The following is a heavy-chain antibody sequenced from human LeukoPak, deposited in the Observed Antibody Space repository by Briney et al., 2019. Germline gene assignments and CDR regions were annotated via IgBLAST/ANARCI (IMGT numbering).Heavy chain of an antibody. Sequence: GGSLRLSCAASGFSFSSCGMHWVRQAPGKGLEWVAVISYDGTNKYYADSVKGRVTISRDNSKTTLYLQMNSLRAEDTAVYYCAKGQYVWGRYYFYYWGQGTLVTVSS. CDR3: AKGQYVWGRYYFYY. CDR1: GFSFSSCG. D-gene: IGHD3-16*01. V-gene: IGHV3-30*18. J-gene: IGHJ4*02. CDR2: ISYDGTNK.